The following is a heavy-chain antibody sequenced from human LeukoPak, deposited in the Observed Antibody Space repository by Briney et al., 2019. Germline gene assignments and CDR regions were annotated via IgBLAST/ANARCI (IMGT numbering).Heavy chain of an antibody. J-gene: IGHJ4*02. CDR2: IIPILGIA. V-gene: IGHV1-69*04. CDR1: GGTFSSYA. Sequence: SVKVSCKASGGTFSSYAISWVRQAPGQGLEWMGRIIPILGIANYAQKFQGRVTMTEDTSTDTAYMELSSLRSEDTAVYYCATRVVVDSSGYYDYWGQGTLVTVSS. CDR3: ATRVVVDSSGYYDY. D-gene: IGHD3-22*01.